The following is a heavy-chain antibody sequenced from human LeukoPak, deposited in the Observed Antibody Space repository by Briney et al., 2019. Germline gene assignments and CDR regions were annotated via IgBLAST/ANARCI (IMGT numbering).Heavy chain of an antibody. CDR1: GGSISTYY. D-gene: IGHD4-17*01. Sequence: SSETLSLTCTVSGGSISTYYWSWIRQPPGKGLEWIGFVYYSGSTNYNPSLKSRVTISVDASKNQFSLNLSSVTAADTAVYYCARAARYGVRAEYFQHWGQGTLVTVSS. CDR2: VYYSGST. V-gene: IGHV4-59*01. J-gene: IGHJ1*01. CDR3: ARAARYGVRAEYFQH.